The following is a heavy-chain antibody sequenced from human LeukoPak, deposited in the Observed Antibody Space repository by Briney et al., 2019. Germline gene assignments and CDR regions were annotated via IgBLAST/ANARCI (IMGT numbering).Heavy chain of an antibody. CDR3: ARGPYYDSSGYLIALDY. D-gene: IGHD3-22*01. V-gene: IGHV3-33*01. J-gene: IGHJ4*01. CDR1: GFTFSSYG. Sequence: GGSLRLSCAASGFTFSSYGMHWVRQAPGKGLEWVAVIWYDGSNKYYADSVKGRFTISRDNSKNTLYLQMNSLRAEDTAVYYCARGPYYDSSGYLIALDYWGHGTLVTVSS. CDR2: IWYDGSNK.